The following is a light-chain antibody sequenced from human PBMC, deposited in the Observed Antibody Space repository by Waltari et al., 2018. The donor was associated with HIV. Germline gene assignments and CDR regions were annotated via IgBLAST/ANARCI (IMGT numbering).Light chain of an antibody. CDR1: SSNIGAGFA. J-gene: IGLJ2*01. V-gene: IGLV1-40*01. CDR3: QSYDISLSGWV. Sequence: QSVLTQPPSVSGAPGQRVTISCTGTSSNIGAGFAVHWYQQLPGTVPKVLIYNTTDRPSGVPDRFSGSKSATSASLAITGLQAEDEANYYCQSYDISLSGWVFGGGTKLTVL. CDR2: NTT.